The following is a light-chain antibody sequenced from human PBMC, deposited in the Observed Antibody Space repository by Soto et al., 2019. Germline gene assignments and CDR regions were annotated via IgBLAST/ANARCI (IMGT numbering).Light chain of an antibody. CDR3: QQYNSE. Sequence: DIQMTQSPFTLSASVGDRVTIPCRASQSISSWLAWYQQKPGKAPKLLIYDASSLESGVPSRFSGSGSGTEFTLTISSLQPDDFATYYCQQYNSEFGQGTKVDIK. J-gene: IGKJ1*01. CDR2: DAS. CDR1: QSISSW. V-gene: IGKV1-5*01.